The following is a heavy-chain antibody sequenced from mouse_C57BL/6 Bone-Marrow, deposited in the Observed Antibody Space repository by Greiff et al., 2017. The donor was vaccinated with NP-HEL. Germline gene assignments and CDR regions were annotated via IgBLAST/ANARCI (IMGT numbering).Heavy chain of an antibody. CDR3: ARGVYYYGSYFDY. Sequence: QVQLQQSGPELVKPGASVTISCKASGYAFSSSWMNWLKQRPGKGLEWIGRIYPGDGDTNYNGKFKGKATLTADKASSTAYMQLSSLTSEDSAVYFCARGVYYYGSYFDYWGQGTTLTVSS. V-gene: IGHV1-82*01. J-gene: IGHJ2*01. CDR2: IYPGDGDT. D-gene: IGHD1-1*01. CDR1: GYAFSSSW.